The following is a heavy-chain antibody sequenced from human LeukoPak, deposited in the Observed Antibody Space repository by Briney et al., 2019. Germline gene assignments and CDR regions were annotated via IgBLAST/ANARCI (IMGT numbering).Heavy chain of an antibody. D-gene: IGHD3-9*01. CDR3: QKPPYDILTGSYYFDY. CDR1: GYSFTSYW. CDR2: IYPGDSDT. V-gene: IGHV5-51*01. J-gene: IGHJ4*02. Sequence: GESLEISCKGSGYSFTSYWIGWVRQMPGKLLDWMGIIYPGDSDTRYSPSFQGQVTISADKSISTAYLQWSSLKASDTVFYFRQKPPYDILTGSYYFDYWGQGTLVTVSS.